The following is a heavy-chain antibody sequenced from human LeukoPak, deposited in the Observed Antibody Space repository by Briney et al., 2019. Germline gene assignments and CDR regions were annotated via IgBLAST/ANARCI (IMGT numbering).Heavy chain of an antibody. J-gene: IGHJ2*01. CDR3: ATASSNIVLMVYRYFDL. V-gene: IGHV1-24*01. D-gene: IGHD2-8*01. Sequence: ASVKVSCKVSGYTLTGLSMHWVRQAPGKGLEWMGGFDPEDGETIYAQKFQGRVTMTEDTSTDTAYMELSSLRSEDTAVYYCATASSNIVLMVYRYFDLWGRGTLVTVSS. CDR1: GYTLTGLS. CDR2: FDPEDGET.